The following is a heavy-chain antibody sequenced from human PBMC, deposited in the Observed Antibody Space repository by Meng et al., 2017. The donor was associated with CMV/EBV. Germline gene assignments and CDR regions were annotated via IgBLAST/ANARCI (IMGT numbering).Heavy chain of an antibody. J-gene: IGHJ4*02. Sequence: GESLKISCAASGFTFSSYEMNWVRQAPGKGLEWVSVIYSGGSTYYADSVKGRFTISRDNSKNTLYLQMNSLRAEDTAVYYCATTASSGYYYYFNYWGQGTLVTVSS. CDR2: IYSGGST. D-gene: IGHD3-22*01. CDR3: ATTASSGYYYYFNY. V-gene: IGHV3-53*01. CDR1: GFTFSSYE.